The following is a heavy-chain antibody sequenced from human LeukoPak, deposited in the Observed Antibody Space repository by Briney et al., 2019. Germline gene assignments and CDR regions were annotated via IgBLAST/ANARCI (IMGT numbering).Heavy chain of an antibody. J-gene: IGHJ6*03. CDR1: GFTFSSYE. V-gene: IGHV3-48*03. Sequence: GGSMRLSCAASGFTFSSYEMNWVRQAPGKRQEWVSYISSSGSTIYYADSVKGRFTISRDNAKNSLYLQMNSLRADRTPVYYCARSVQPFYYEYMDVWGKGTTVTVSS. CDR2: ISSSGSTI. CDR3: ARSVQPFYYEYMDV. D-gene: IGHD4-17*01.